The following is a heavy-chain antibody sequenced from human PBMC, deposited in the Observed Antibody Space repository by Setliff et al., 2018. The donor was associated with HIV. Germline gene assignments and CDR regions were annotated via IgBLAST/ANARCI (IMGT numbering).Heavy chain of an antibody. D-gene: IGHD3-10*01. CDR2: IDPGDSDT. V-gene: IGHV5-51*01. CDR3: ARHFGYNPGWFDS. Sequence: GESLKISCKGSGYMFNNYWIAWVRQVPGKGLEWMGIIDPGDSDTRYTPSFQGQVTISADKSISTAYLQWSSLKASDTAIYYCARHFGYNPGWFDSWGQGTLVTVSS. CDR1: GYMFNNYW. J-gene: IGHJ5*01.